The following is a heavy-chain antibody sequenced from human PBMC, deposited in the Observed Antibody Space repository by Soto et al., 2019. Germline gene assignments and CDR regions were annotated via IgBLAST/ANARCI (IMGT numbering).Heavy chain of an antibody. CDR3: ARSIVVVTALDY. D-gene: IGHD2-21*02. J-gene: IGHJ4*02. Sequence: GASVKVSCKASGYTFTSYGISWVRQAPGQGLEWMGWISAYNGNTNYAQKPQGRVTITRDTSASTAYMELSSLRSEDTAVYYCARSIVVVTALDYWGQGTLVTVSS. CDR1: GYTFTSYG. CDR2: ISAYNGNT. V-gene: IGHV1-18*01.